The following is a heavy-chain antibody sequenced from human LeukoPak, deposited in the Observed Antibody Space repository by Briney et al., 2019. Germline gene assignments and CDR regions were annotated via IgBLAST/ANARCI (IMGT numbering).Heavy chain of an antibody. V-gene: IGHV4-59*01. Sequence: PSETLSLTCTVSGASTSAYYWSWIRQPPAKGLEWIGYSYSGGNANYNPSLKTRVTISIDTSENQFSLRLTSVTAADTAVYFCAHSKRGGGYYINAFAVWGQGTLVTISS. CDR1: GASTSAYY. CDR3: AHSKRGGGYYINAFAV. J-gene: IGHJ3*01. D-gene: IGHD1-26*01. CDR2: SYSGGNA.